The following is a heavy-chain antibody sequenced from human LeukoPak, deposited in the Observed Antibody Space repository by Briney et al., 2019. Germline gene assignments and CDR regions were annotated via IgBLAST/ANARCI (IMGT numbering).Heavy chain of an antibody. CDR1: GFTFSSAW. V-gene: IGHV3-7*01. CDR2: IRQDGSEK. D-gene: IGHD4-23*01. CDR3: SFFDSRLVGVNENC. J-gene: IGHJ4*02. Sequence: RGSLRLSCVASGFTFSSAWMHWVRQAPGKGLEWVANIRQDGSEKYYVDSVKGRFTISRDNAKNSLYLQMNSLRAEDTAVYYCSFFDSRLVGVNENCWGQGTLVTVSS.